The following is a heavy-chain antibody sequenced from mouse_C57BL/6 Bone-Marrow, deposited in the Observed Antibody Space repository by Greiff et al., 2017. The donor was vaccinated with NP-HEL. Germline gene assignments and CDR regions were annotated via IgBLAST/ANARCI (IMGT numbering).Heavy chain of an antibody. CDR3: ARYPFAY. V-gene: IGHV1-61*01. CDR2: IYPSDSET. Sequence: QVQLQQPGAELVRPGSSVKLSCKASGYTFTSYWMDWVKQRPGQGLEWIGNIYPSDSETHYNQNFKDKATLTVDKSASTEYMQLRSLTSEDSAGYYCARYPFAYWGQGTLVTVSA. J-gene: IGHJ3*01. CDR1: GYTFTSYW.